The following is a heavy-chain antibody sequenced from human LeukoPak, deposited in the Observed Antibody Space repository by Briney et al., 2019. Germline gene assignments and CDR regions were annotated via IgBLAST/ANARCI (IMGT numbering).Heavy chain of an antibody. CDR3: ARHSGYLVATIDY. V-gene: IGHV5-51*01. D-gene: IGHD5-12*01. Sequence: GQSLKISCNGSSYNFTSFWIGWVRQMPGKGLEWMGIINPSDSYTRYSPSFQGQVTISADKSISSAYLYWSSLKASDTAVYYCARHSGYLVATIDYWGQGTLVTVSS. J-gene: IGHJ4*02. CDR2: INPSDSYT. CDR1: SYNFTSFW.